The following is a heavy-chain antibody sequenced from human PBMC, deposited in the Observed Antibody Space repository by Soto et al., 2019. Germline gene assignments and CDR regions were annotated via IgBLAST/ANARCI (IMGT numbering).Heavy chain of an antibody. CDR3: ARGRELSSY. J-gene: IGHJ4*02. CDR2: IYYSGST. Sequence: PSETLSLTCTVSGGSISSYYWSWIRQPPGKGLEWIGYIYYSGSTNYNPSLKSRVTISVDTSKNQFSLKLSSVTAADTAVYYCARGRELSSYWGQGTLVTVSS. D-gene: IGHD3-16*02. CDR1: GGSISSYY. V-gene: IGHV4-59*01.